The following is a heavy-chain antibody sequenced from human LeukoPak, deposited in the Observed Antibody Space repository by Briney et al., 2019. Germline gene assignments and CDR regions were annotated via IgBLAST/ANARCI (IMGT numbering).Heavy chain of an antibody. CDR3: ARGQGVYSNYAYYFDY. Sequence: PSETLSLTCAVYGGSFSGYYWSWIRQPPGKGLEWFGEINHSGSTNYNPSLKSRVTISVDTSKNQFSLKLSSVTAADTAVYHCARGQGVYSNYAYYFDYWGQGTLVTVSS. CDR1: GGSFSGYY. J-gene: IGHJ4*02. CDR2: INHSGST. D-gene: IGHD4-11*01. V-gene: IGHV4-34*01.